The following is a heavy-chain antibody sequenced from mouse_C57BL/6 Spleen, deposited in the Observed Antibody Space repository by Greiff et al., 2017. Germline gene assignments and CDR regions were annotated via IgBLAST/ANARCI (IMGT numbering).Heavy chain of an antibody. Sequence: QVQLQQSGPELVKPGASVKISCKASGYAFSSSWMNWVKQRPGKGLEWIGRIYPGDGDTNYNGKFKGKATLTADKSSSTAYMQLSSLTSEDSAVYFCARENSNYFYAMDYWGQGTSVTGSS. CDR2: IYPGDGDT. J-gene: IGHJ4*01. D-gene: IGHD2-5*01. V-gene: IGHV1-82*01. CDR1: GYAFSSSW. CDR3: ARENSNYFYAMDY.